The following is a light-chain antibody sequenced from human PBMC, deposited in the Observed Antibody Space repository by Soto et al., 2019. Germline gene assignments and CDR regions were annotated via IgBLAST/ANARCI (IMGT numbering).Light chain of an antibody. CDR3: QQYSRDPWT. J-gene: IGKJ1*01. Sequence: DIQMTQSPSTLSAFVGDRVTITCRASQSISNWLAWYQQKPGYAPKLLIYQVSTLNTGVPSRFSGSGSGTGCTLTISSLQPDDLATYYCQQYSRDPWTFGQGTKADI. V-gene: IGKV1-5*03. CDR1: QSISNW. CDR2: QVS.